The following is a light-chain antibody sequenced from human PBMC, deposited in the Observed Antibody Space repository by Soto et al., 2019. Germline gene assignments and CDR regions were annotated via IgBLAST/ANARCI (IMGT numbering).Light chain of an antibody. V-gene: IGLV2-11*01. CDR1: SSDVGGYNY. J-gene: IGLJ1*01. Sequence: QSVLTQPRSVSGSPGQSVTISCTGTSSDVGGYNYVSWYQQHPGKAPKLMIYDVSKRPSGVPDRFSGSKSGNTASLSISGLQAEDEADYYCCPHAGTYTGLFGTGTKVTVL. CDR2: DVS. CDR3: CPHAGTYTGL.